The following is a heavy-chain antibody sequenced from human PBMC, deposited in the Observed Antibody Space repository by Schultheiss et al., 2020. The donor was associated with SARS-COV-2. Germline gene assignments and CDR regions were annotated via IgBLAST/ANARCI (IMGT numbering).Heavy chain of an antibody. CDR3: ARVCGRTTVTGLSWFDP. CDR1: GYTFTSYG. Sequence: ASVKVSCKASGYTFTSYGISWVRQAPGQGLEWMGWISAYNGNTNYAQKLQGRVTMTTDTSTSTAYMELRSLRSDDTAVYYCARVCGRTTVTGLSWFDPWGQGTLVTVSS. J-gene: IGHJ5*02. D-gene: IGHD4-17*01. V-gene: IGHV1-18*01. CDR2: ISAYNGNT.